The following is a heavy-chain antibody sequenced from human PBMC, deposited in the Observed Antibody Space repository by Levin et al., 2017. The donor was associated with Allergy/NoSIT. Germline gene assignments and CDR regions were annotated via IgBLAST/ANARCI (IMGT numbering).Heavy chain of an antibody. CDR2: IYYSGST. CDR3: ARHVFTVTTDNWFDP. CDR1: GGSISSSSYY. Sequence: SETLSLTCTVSGGSISSSSYYWGWIRQPPGKGLEWIGSIYYSGSTYYNPSLKSRVTISVDTSKNQFSLKLSSVTAADTAVYYCARHVFTVTTDNWFDPWGQGTLVTVSS. V-gene: IGHV4-39*01. J-gene: IGHJ5*02. D-gene: IGHD4-17*01.